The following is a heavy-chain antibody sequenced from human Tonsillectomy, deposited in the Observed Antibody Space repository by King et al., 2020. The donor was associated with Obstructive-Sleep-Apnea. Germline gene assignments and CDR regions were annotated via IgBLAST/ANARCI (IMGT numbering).Heavy chain of an antibody. CDR1: GGSISSYY. J-gene: IGHJ3*02. D-gene: IGHD2-15*01. Sequence: QLQESGPGLVKPSETLSLTCTVSGGSISSYYWSWIRQPPGKGLEWIGYIYYSGSTNYNPSLKSRVTISVDTSKNQFSLKLSSVTAADTAVYYCARALGYCSGGSCYSAFDIWGQGTMVTVSS. CDR3: ARALGYCSGGSCYSAFDI. CDR2: IYYSGST. V-gene: IGHV4-59*01.